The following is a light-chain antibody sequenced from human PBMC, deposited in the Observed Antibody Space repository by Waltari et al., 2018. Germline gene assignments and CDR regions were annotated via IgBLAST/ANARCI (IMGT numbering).Light chain of an antibody. CDR1: HRINIW. V-gene: IGKV1-5*01. CDR2: KAS. J-gene: IGKJ2*01. CDR3: QQFDTDVT. Sequence: IQVIQSPSTLSASVGDTVTISCRVSHRINIWLAWYQQKPGKAPKLLYKKASTLEDGVQSKCSGSGSGTEFTLTSKSLQPDDFGTYFCQQFDTDVTFGQGTKVEI.